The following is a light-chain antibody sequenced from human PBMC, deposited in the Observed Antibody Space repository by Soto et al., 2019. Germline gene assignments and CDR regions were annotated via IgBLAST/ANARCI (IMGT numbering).Light chain of an antibody. CDR1: QAISNF. V-gene: IGKV1-33*01. Sequence: DIQMTQSPSSLSASVGDRVTITCQASQAISNFLNWYQQKPGKAPKLLIYDASNLETGVPSRFSGSGSGTDFTFTISSLQPEDIATYYCQQYDNLIRTFGQGTKLEIK. CDR2: DAS. CDR3: QQYDNLIRT. J-gene: IGKJ2*02.